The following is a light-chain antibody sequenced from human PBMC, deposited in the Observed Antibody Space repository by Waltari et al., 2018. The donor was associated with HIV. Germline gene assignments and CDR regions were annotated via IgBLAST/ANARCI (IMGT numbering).Light chain of an antibody. CDR3: SSYSTTNTYVV. V-gene: IGLV2-14*03. J-gene: IGLJ2*01. CDR2: DVN. CDR1: TSDIAGSFHS. Sequence: QSALAQPASVSGSLRQSVAISCSGSTSDIAGSFHSVAWYQQHAGKPPNLLIYDVNKRPSGVSDRFSGFRSGNMASLTISGLQTDDESIYFCSSYSTTNTYVVFGGGTKVTVL.